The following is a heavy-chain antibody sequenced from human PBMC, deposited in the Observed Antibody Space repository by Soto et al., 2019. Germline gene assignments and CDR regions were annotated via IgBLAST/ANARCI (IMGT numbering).Heavy chain of an antibody. D-gene: IGHD2-15*01. V-gene: IGHV3-23*01. CDR1: GFTFGNYA. CDR2: ISGGGDGT. J-gene: IGHJ3*02. Sequence: EVQLLESGGGLVQPGGSLRLSCAASGFTFGNYAMIWVRQAPGKGLEWVSTISGGGDGTYYADSVRGRFTISRENSRNTVYRQMNSLRAEDTAVYYCAKKGLGSLATYCSTGDCHYAFDIWGQGTMVTVSS. CDR3: AKKGLGSLATYCSTGDCHYAFDI.